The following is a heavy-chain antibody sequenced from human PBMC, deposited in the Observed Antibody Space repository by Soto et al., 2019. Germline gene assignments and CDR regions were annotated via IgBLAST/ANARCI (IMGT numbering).Heavy chain of an antibody. V-gene: IGHV3-23*01. J-gene: IGHJ4*02. CDR3: VSSSWYDNFDY. D-gene: IGHD6-13*01. Sequence: GASVKVSCAASGFTFSSYAMSWVRQAPGKGLEWVSAISGSGGSTYYADSVKGRFTISRDNSKNTLYLQMNSLRAEDTAVYYCVSSSWYDNFDYWGQGTLVTVSS. CDR1: GFTFSSYA. CDR2: ISGSGGST.